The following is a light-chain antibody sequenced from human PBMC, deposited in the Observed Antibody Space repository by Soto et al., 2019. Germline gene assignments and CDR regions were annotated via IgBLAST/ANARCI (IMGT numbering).Light chain of an antibody. CDR2: AAF. CDR1: QSISGS. J-gene: IGKJ5*01. Sequence: IQVTQSLSSLSASVGDRVTITCLARQSISGSLNWYQQKPGKALKLLIYAAFSLQSGVPSRVSGSGSGTDFTLTISSLQPEDFATYYCQQSYTTPITFGQGTRLEIK. V-gene: IGKV1-39*01. CDR3: QQSYTTPIT.